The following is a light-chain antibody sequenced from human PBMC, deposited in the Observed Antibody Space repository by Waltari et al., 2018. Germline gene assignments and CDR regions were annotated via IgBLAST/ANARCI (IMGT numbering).Light chain of an antibody. CDR2: AAS. Sequence: DITMTQCPSSLSASVGYRGTITCMASQSISSHLNWYQQKPGKAPRLLIYAASSLQSGVPSRFSGSGSGTDFTLTISSLQPEDFAIYYCQQSYTTSWTFGQGTKVEIK. J-gene: IGKJ1*01. CDR1: QSISSH. V-gene: IGKV1-39*01. CDR3: QQSYTTSWT.